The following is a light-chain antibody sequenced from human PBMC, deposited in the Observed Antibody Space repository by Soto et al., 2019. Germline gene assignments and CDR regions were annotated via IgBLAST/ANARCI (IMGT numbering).Light chain of an antibody. V-gene: IGLV2-23*02. Sequence: QSALTQPPSVSGSPGQSITISCTGTSGDVGTYNLVSWYQQHPDKAPKLIIYEVNKRPSGVSDRFSGSESGNTASLTISGLQTEDEADYYCTTYGGNIIVVFGGGTKVTVL. CDR3: TTYGGNIIVV. CDR2: EVN. J-gene: IGLJ2*01. CDR1: SGDVGTYNL.